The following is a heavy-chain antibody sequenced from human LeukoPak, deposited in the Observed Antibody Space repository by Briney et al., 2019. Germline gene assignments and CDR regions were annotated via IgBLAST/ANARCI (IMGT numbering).Heavy chain of an antibody. CDR3: AITDSSGYYCDY. V-gene: IGHV4-34*01. J-gene: IGHJ4*02. CDR2: INHSGST. CDR1: GGSFSGYY. Sequence: PSETLSLTCAVYGGSFSGYYWSWIRQPPGKGLEWSGEINHSGSTNYNPSLKSRVTISVDTSKNQFSLKLSSVTAADTAVYYCAITDSSGYYCDYWGQGTLVTVSS. D-gene: IGHD3-22*01.